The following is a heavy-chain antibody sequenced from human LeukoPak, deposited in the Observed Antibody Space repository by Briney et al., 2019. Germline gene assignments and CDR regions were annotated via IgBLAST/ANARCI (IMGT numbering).Heavy chain of an antibody. D-gene: IGHD3-10*01. V-gene: IGHV3-53*01. J-gene: IGHJ3*02. Sequence: GGSLRLSCAASGFTVSSNYMSWVRQAPGKGLEWVSVIYSGGSTYYADSVKGRFTISRDNSKNTLYLQTNSLRAEDTAVYYCAKAGYYGSGSYYGVDAFDIWGQGTLVTVSS. CDR1: GFTVSSNY. CDR3: AKAGYYGSGSYYGVDAFDI. CDR2: IYSGGST.